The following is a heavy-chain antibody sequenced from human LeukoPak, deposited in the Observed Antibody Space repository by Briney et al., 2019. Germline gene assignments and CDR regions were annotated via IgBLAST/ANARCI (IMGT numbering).Heavy chain of an antibody. D-gene: IGHD2-2*03. CDR2: ISANGDST. J-gene: IGHJ4*02. V-gene: IGHV3-23*01. CDR1: GFTFGSYA. Sequence: PGGSLRLSYVASGFTFGSYAMTWVRQAPGKGLEWVSSISANGDSTLYADSVKGRFTISRDNSKNTLFLQMNSLRAEDTAVYYCAKVVFGYCGSTSCFPHFDYWGQGTLVTVSS. CDR3: AKVVFGYCGSTSCFPHFDY.